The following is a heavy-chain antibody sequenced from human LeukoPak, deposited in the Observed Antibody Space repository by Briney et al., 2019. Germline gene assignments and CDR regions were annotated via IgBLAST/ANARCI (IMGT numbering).Heavy chain of an antibody. V-gene: IGHV4-4*07. CDR1: GGSISGYY. D-gene: IGHD3-16*01. CDR3: ARESGAAYSVSGMDV. CDR2: IYVSGST. Sequence: PSETLSLTCSVSGGSISGYYWTWLRQPAGKGLEWIGRIYVSGSTNYSPSLKSRVTMSLDTSTNQFSLNLSSVTAADTAVYYCARESGAAYSVSGMDVWGKGTTVTVSS. J-gene: IGHJ6*04.